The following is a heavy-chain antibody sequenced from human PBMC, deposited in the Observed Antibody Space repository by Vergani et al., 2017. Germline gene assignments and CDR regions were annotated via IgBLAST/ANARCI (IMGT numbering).Heavy chain of an antibody. Sequence: QVQLVQSGAEVKKPGASVKVSCKASGDTFTSYAMDWVRQAPGQGLEWMGWINTNTGNPTYAQGFTGRFVFSLDTSVSTAYLQISSLKAEDTAVYYCARDCGGDCYSAFDYWGQGTLVTVSS. CDR2: INTNTGNP. J-gene: IGHJ4*02. CDR1: GDTFTSYA. D-gene: IGHD2-21*02. V-gene: IGHV7-4-1*02. CDR3: ARDCGGDCYSAFDY.